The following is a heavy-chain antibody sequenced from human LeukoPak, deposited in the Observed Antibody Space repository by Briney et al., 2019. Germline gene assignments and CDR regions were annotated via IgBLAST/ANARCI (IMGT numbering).Heavy chain of an antibody. CDR1: GYTFTGYY. D-gene: IGHD6-19*01. Sequence: ASLKVSCEASGYTFTGYYIHWVRQAPGQGVEWMGWINPNSGDTNYAQKFQGRVTMTRDTSISTAYMDLSRLRSDDTAVYYCARGGEMSSGWFHRCDHWGQGTLVTVSS. CDR3: ARGGEMSSGWFHRCDH. J-gene: IGHJ4*02. CDR2: INPNSGDT. V-gene: IGHV1-2*02.